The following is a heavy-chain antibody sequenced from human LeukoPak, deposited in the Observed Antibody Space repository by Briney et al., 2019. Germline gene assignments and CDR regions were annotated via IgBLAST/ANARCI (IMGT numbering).Heavy chain of an antibody. CDR1: GFTFSSYG. Sequence: PGGSLRLSCAASGFTFSSYGMHWVRQAPGKGLEWVAFIRYDGSNKYYADSVKGRFTISRDNSKNTLYLQMNSLRAEDTPVYYCGDCGWSPNDVFDIWGQGTMVTVSS. J-gene: IGHJ3*02. D-gene: IGHD2-15*01. CDR3: GDCGWSPNDVFDI. CDR2: IRYDGSNK. V-gene: IGHV3-30*02.